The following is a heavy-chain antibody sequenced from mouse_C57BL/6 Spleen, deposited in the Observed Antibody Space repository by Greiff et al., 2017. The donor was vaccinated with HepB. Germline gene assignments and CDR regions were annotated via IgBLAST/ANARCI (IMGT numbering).Heavy chain of an antibody. CDR3: ARLNYGDAMDY. CDR2: ISYDGSN. D-gene: IGHD1-1*01. J-gene: IGHJ4*01. V-gene: IGHV3-6*01. CDR1: GYSITSGYY. Sequence: ESGPGLVKPSQSLSLTCSVTGYSITSGYYWNWIRQFPGNKLEWMGYISYDGSNNYNPSLKNRISITRDTSKNQFFLKLNSVTTEDTATYYCARLNYGDAMDYWGQGTSVTVSS.